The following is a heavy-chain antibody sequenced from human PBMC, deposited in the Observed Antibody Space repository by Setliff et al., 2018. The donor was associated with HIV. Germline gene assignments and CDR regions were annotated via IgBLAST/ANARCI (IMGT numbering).Heavy chain of an antibody. CDR3: AREWSYGAFDTFDV. D-gene: IGHD5-18*01. Sequence: KPSETLSLTCTVSGGSISGYYWGWIRQPPGKGLEWVGTVYYTGNTFYNPSLRNRVTISVDTSKNYLSLKVTSVSAADAAVYYCAREWSYGAFDTFDVWGQGTMVTVSS. J-gene: IGHJ3*01. V-gene: IGHV4-39*02. CDR2: VYYTGNT. CDR1: GGSISGYY.